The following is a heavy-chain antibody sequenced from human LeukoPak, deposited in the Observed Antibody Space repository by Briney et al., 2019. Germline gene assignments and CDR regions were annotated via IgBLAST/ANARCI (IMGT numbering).Heavy chain of an antibody. J-gene: IGHJ5*02. CDR3: ARVQRTHRLGIAAAVPNWFDP. CDR2: IYHSGRT. V-gene: IGHV4-4*02. Sequence: PSETLSLTCAVSGGSISSSNWWSWVRPPPGKGLEGIGEIYHSGRTNYNPSLKSRVTISVDKSKNQFSLKLSSVTAADTAVYYCARVQRTHRLGIAAAVPNWFDPWGQGTLVTVSS. CDR1: GGSISSSNW. D-gene: IGHD6-13*01.